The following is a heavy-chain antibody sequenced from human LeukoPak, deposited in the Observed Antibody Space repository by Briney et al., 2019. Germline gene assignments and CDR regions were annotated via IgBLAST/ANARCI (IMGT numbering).Heavy chain of an antibody. Sequence: PGGSLRLSCAASGFTFSSYAMSWVRQAPGKGLEWVSTIVNSGGSTYYADSVKGRFTISRDNSKNTVYLQTNSLRAEDTAVYYCAKDIHGDYGGLDYWGQGTLVTVSS. D-gene: IGHD4-17*01. CDR3: AKDIHGDYGGLDY. V-gene: IGHV3-23*01. CDR2: IVNSGGST. CDR1: GFTFSSYA. J-gene: IGHJ4*02.